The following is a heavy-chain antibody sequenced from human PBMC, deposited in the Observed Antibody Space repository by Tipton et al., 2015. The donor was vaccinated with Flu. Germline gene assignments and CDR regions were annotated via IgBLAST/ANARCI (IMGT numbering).Heavy chain of an antibody. CDR1: GFTFDDYA. V-gene: IGHV3-43*02. CDR3: AKVVYGSGSYWGAYYYYYYGMDV. J-gene: IGHJ6*02. Sequence: SLRLSCAASGFTFDDYAMHWVRQAPGKGLEWVSLISGDGGSTYYADSVKGRFTISRDNSKNSLYLQMNSLRTEDTALYYCAKVVYGSGSYWGAYYYYYYGMDVWGQGTTVTVSS. D-gene: IGHD3-10*01. CDR2: ISGDGGST.